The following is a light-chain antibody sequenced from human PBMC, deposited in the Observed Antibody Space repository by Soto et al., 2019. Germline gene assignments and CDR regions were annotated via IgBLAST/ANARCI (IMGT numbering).Light chain of an antibody. Sequence: DIQLTQSPSSLSASVGERVSITCRATQSIGSNLCWYQQKPGKPPDLLIYTASTLQSGVPSRFSGSGYATDFTLTISSLQAEDVATYFCQQTYVIPQTFGQGTKVDIK. CDR1: QSIGSN. CDR2: TAS. J-gene: IGKJ1*01. V-gene: IGKV1-39*01. CDR3: QQTYVIPQT.